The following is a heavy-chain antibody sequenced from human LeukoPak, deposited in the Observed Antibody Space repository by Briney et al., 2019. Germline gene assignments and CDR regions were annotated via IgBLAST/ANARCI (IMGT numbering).Heavy chain of an antibody. J-gene: IGHJ3*02. CDR1: GYTFNAYY. D-gene: IGHD5-18*01. V-gene: IGHV1-2*02. Sequence: ASVKVSCKASGYTFNAYYIHWVRQAPGQGLEWMGWINPNSGGTSYAQKFQGRVTMTRDTSISTAYMELSRLGSDDTAVYSCARAGGGYSSGWGAFDIWGQGTVVTVSS. CDR2: INPNSGGT. CDR3: ARAGGGYSSGWGAFDI.